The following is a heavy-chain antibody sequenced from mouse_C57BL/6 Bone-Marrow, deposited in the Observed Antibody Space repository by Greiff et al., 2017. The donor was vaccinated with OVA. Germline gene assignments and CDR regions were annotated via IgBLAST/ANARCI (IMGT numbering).Heavy chain of an antibody. D-gene: IGHD1-1*01. Sequence: VQVVESGPGLVQPSQSLSITCTVSGFSLTSYGVHWVRQSPGKGLEWLGVIWSGGSTDYNAAFISRLSISKDNSKGQVFFKMNSLQADDTAIYYWATLRGYFDYWGQGTTLTVSS. CDR1: GFSLTSYG. J-gene: IGHJ2*01. V-gene: IGHV2-2*01. CDR2: IWSGGST. CDR3: ATLRGYFDY.